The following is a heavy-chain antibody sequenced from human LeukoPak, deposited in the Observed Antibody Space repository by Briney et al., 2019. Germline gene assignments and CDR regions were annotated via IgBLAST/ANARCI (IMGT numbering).Heavy chain of an antibody. CDR1: GFTFSSYA. CDR3: AKDDRWLQFCC. V-gene: IGHV3-30*04. D-gene: IGHD5-24*01. J-gene: IGHJ4*02. CDR2: ISYDESNT. Sequence: GRSLRLSCAASGFTFSSYAMHWVRQAPGKGLEWVALISYDESNTFYADSVKGRFTISRDNSKNTLYLQMNSLRAEDTAVYYCAKDDRWLQFCCWGQGTLVTVSA.